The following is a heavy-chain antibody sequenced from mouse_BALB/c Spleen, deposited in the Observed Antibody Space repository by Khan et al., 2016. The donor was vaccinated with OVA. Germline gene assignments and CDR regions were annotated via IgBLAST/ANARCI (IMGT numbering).Heavy chain of an antibody. CDR2: IYPGNGNP. CDR3: ARGDYGLYYFDY. D-gene: IGHD1-2*01. Sequence: QVQLQQPGAELARPGASVKLSCKASGYTFTDYYINWVKQRTGQGLEWIGDIYPGNGNPYYNEKFRDKATLTADKSSSTAYIQLSSLTSEDSAVYFCARGDYGLYYFDYWGQGTTLTVSS. CDR1: GYTFTDYY. J-gene: IGHJ2*01. V-gene: IGHV1-77*01.